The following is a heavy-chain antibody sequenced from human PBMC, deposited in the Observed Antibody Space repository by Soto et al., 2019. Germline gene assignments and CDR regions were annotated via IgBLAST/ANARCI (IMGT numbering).Heavy chain of an antibody. Sequence: EVQLVESGGGLVQPGRSLRLSCAASGFTFDDYAMHWVRQAPGKGLEWVSGISWNSGSIDYMDSVKGRFTISRDNAKNSLYLQMNSLRAEDTALYYCVAHAHRHDYFLMDVWGKGTTVTVSS. V-gene: IGHV3-9*01. J-gene: IGHJ6*03. CDR1: GFTFDDYA. CDR3: VAHAHRHDYFLMDV. CDR2: ISWNSGSI.